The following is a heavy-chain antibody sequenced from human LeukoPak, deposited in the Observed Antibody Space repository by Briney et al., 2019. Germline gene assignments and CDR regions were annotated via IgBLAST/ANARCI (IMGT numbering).Heavy chain of an antibody. D-gene: IGHD1-26*01. V-gene: IGHV3-30-3*01. J-gene: IGHJ5*02. CDR1: GFTFSSYA. CDR3: AKDSKWELRYNWFDP. Sequence: GGSLRLSCAASGFTFSSYAMHWVRQAPGKGLEWVAVISYDGSNKYYADSVKGRFTISRDNSKNTLYLQMNSLRAEDTAVYYCAKDSKWELRYNWFDPWGQGTLVTVSS. CDR2: ISYDGSNK.